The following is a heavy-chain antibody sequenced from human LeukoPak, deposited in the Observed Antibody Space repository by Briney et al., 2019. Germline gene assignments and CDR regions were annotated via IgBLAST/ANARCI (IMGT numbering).Heavy chain of an antibody. D-gene: IGHD6-13*01. V-gene: IGHV4-38-2*02. Sequence: SETLSLTCTVSGYSISSGYYWGWIRQPPGKGLEWIGEINHSGSTNYNPSLKSRVTISVDTSKNQFSLKLSSVTAADTAVYYCARGYSSINLDYWGQGTLVTVSS. J-gene: IGHJ4*02. CDR3: ARGYSSINLDY. CDR2: INHSGST. CDR1: GYSISSGYY.